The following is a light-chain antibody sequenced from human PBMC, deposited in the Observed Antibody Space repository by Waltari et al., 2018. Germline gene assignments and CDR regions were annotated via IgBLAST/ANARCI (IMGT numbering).Light chain of an antibody. V-gene: IGKV3-20*01. J-gene: IGKJ2*01. Sequence: NMLTPYPGALSSSSGGEAATPCSASQNSSSSYLAWYQQRPGQAPRLLFFGASSRATGVPDRFSGSVSGTDFTLTISRLEPEDFAVYFCQQYGGSPTYTFGQGTKLEIK. CDR1: QNSSSSY. CDR2: GAS. CDR3: QQYGGSPTYT.